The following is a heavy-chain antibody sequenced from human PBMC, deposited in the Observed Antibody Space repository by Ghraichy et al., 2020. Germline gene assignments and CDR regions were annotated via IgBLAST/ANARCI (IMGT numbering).Heavy chain of an antibody. J-gene: IGHJ3*02. D-gene: IGHD1-26*01. CDR2: ISRSGTST. Sequence: GGSLRLSCAASGFTFYKYAMSWVRQAPGKGLEWVSGISRSGTSTYYTDSVKGRFTISRDNSKSILNLQMNSLRAEDTAVYYCAKDRREGGATPSEFDIWGQGTMVTVS. CDR3: AKDRREGGATPSEFDI. V-gene: IGHV3-23*01. CDR1: GFTFYKYA.